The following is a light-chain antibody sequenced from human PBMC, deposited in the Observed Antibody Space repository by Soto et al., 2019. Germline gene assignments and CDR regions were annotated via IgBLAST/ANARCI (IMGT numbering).Light chain of an antibody. Sequence: QSALTQPASVSGSPGQSITISCTGTSSDVGYYNFVSWYQQYPGKAPKLMIYEVSKRPSGVSNRFSGSKSGDTASLTISGLQAEDEADYYCSSYTISSTRIFGGGTKLTVL. CDR1: SSDVGYYNF. CDR3: SSYTISSTRI. CDR2: EVS. J-gene: IGLJ2*01. V-gene: IGLV2-14*01.